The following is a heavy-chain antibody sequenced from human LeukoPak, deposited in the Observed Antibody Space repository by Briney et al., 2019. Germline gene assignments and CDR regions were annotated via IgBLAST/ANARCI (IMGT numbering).Heavy chain of an antibody. CDR3: ARNLLDIADPWESSGY. CDR1: GYTFTSYD. CDR2: MNPNSGNT. D-gene: IGHD5-12*01. J-gene: IGHJ4*02. V-gene: IGHV1-8*01. Sequence: GASVKVSCKASGYTFTSYDINWVRQATGQGLGWMGWMNPNSGNTGYAQKFQGRVAMTRNTSISTAYMELSSLRSEDTAVYYCARNLLDIADPWESSGYWGQGTLVTVSS.